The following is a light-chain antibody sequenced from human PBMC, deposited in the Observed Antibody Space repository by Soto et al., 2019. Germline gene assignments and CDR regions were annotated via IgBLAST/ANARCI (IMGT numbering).Light chain of an antibody. V-gene: IGKV1-9*01. Sequence: DIQLTQSPSSLSASVVDRVTITCLASQGISSSLSWYQQKPGEAPKLLIYAASTLQSGVPSRFSGSGYGTEFTLTISSLQPEDVASYYCQLLDSFPLTFGQGTRLEIK. CDR3: QLLDSFPLT. J-gene: IGKJ5*01. CDR1: QGISSS. CDR2: AAS.